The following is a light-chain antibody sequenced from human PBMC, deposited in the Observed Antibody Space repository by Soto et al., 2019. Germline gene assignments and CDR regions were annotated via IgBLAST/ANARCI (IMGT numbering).Light chain of an antibody. J-gene: IGKJ2*01. CDR2: DAS. CDR1: QSVNTN. V-gene: IGKV3-15*01. CDR3: QQYNNWPPYT. Sequence: EIVLTQSPGTLSLSPGERARRSCRASQSVNTNLAWYQQKPGQAPRLLIYDASTRATGIPARFSGSGSETEFTLTISSLQSEDFAVYYCQQYNNWPPYTFGQGTKV.